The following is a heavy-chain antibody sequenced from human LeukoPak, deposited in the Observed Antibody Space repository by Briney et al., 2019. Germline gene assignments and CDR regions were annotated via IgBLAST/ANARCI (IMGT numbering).Heavy chain of an antibody. CDR1: GGSISSSSYY. J-gene: IGHJ5*02. V-gene: IGHV4-39*01. D-gene: IGHD1-14*01. Sequence: ASETLSLTCTVSGGSISSSSYYWGWIRRHPGKGLEWIGSIYYSGSTYYNPSLKSRVTISVDTSKNQFSLKLSSVTAADTAVYYCARLSVRRWFDPWGQGTLVTVSS. CDR2: IYYSGST. CDR3: ARLSVRRWFDP.